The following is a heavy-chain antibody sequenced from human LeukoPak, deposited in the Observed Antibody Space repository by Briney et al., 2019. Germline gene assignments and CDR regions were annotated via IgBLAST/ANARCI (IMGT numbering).Heavy chain of an antibody. V-gene: IGHV3-21*01. Sequence: PGGSLRLSCAASGFTFSTYSMNWVRQAPGKGLEWVSSISSISSHKYYADSVKGRFTISRDNAKNSLYLQMNSLRAEDTAVYYCARDYGGQGVDTDYWGQGTLVTVSS. CDR1: GFTFSTYS. CDR3: ARDYGGQGVDTDY. D-gene: IGHD4-23*01. J-gene: IGHJ4*02. CDR2: ISSISSHK.